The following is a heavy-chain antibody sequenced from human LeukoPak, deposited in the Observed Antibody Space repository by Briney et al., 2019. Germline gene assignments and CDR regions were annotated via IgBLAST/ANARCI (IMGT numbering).Heavy chain of an antibody. D-gene: IGHD2-2*01. CDR2: IYSGGST. CDR3: ARVRGCSSTSCYWWFDP. J-gene: IGHJ5*02. CDR1: GFTVSSNY. V-gene: IGHV3-53*01. Sequence: GGSLRLSCAASGFTVSSNYMSWVRQAPGKGLEWVSVIYSGGSTYYADSVKGRFTTSRDNSKNTLYLQMNSLRAEDTAVYYCARVRGCSSTSCYWWFDPWGQGTLVTVSS.